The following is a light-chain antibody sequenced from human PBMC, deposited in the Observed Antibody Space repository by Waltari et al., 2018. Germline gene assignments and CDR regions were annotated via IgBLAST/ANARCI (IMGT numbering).Light chain of an antibody. CDR2: QDS. V-gene: IGLV3-25*03. CDR3: QSADSSISYVV. J-gene: IGLJ2*01. Sequence: SYELPQPPSVSVSPGQTARITSHGDALTRQYTYWYQQKPGQAPVLVISQDSERPSGIPERFSGSSSGTTVTLTISGVQAEDEADYYCQSADSSISYVVFGGGTKLTVL. CDR1: ALTRQY.